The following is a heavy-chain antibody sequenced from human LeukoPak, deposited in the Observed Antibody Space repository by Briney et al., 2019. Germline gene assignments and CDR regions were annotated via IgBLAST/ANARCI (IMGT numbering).Heavy chain of an antibody. CDR1: GFSFSDYN. J-gene: IGHJ4*02. V-gene: IGHV3-21*01. Sequence: GGSLRLSCAASGFSFSDYNMNWVRQAPGKGLEWVSFISTGSTYRYYADSLKGRFTISRDSAKNSLYLQMNSLRAEDTAVYYCARDPLGKGGAVGDLWGQGTLVTVSS. CDR2: ISTGSTYR. CDR3: ARDPLGKGGAVGDL. D-gene: IGHD6-19*01.